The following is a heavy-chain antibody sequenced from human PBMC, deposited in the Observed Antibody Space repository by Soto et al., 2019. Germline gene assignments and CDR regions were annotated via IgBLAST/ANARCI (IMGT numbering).Heavy chain of an antibody. D-gene: IGHD1-1*01. CDR2: IHPSGDT. CDR1: GYKFNTYF. Sequence: ASVKVSCKASGYKFNTYFIHWVRQAPGQGLEWMGMIHPSGDTGYAQKFQGRVTMTRDTSITTTYMELNSLTSDDTAVYYCARVAGHKNARFDTWGQGALVTVSS. J-gene: IGHJ4*02. V-gene: IGHV1-2*02. CDR3: ARVAGHKNARFDT.